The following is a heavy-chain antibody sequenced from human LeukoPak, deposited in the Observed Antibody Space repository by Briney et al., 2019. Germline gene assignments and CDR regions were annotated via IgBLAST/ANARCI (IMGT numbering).Heavy chain of an antibody. CDR1: GFTFSSYW. Sequence: PGGSLRLSCAASGFTFSSYWIHWVRQVPGKGLVWVSRIDYDGSITNYADSVEGRFTISRDNARNTLYLQMNSLRVDDTAVYYCVKDLGGNYDYWGQGTLVTVSS. V-gene: IGHV3-74*01. CDR3: VKDLGGNYDY. CDR2: IDYDGSIT. J-gene: IGHJ4*02. D-gene: IGHD1-7*01.